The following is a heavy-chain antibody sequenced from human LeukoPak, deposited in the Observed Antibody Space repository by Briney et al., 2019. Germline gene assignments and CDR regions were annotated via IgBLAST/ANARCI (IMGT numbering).Heavy chain of an antibody. J-gene: IGHJ4*02. D-gene: IGHD1-1*01. CDR3: TSLNGNEGFDY. V-gene: IGHV3-73*01. Sequence: GGSLKLSCAASGLTFSGSTVYWVRQASGKGLEWVGRIRSKTNTYATAYAASVKGRFTISRDDSKNTAYLQMNSLKSEDTAVYFCTSLNGNEGFDYWGQGTLVTVSS. CDR2: IRSKTNTYAT. CDR1: GLTFSGST.